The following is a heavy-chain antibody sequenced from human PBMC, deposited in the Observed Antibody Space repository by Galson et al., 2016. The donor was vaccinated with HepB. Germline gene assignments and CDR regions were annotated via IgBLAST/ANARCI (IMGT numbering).Heavy chain of an antibody. D-gene: IGHD7-27*01. Sequence: QSGAEVKKPGESLRISCYLSGATVTNSWISWVRQVPGKGLEWMGRVDATNSYTFYSPSFQGHVTIPADKSINTAYLQWSSLKPSDTAIYFCAETVLTAVGDWFDPWGQGTLVTVSS. V-gene: IGHV5-10-1*01. CDR3: AETVLTAVGDWFDP. CDR2: VDATNSYT. CDR1: GATVTNSW. J-gene: IGHJ5*02.